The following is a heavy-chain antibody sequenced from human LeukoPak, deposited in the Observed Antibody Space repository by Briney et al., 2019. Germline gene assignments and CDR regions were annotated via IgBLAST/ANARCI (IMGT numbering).Heavy chain of an antibody. CDR3: ATVSGPDF. J-gene: IGHJ4*02. CDR1: GFSFSIYA. CDR2: ISYDGINK. V-gene: IGHV3-30-3*01. Sequence: GGSLRLSCATSGFSFSIYAMHWVRQAPGKVLEWVSFISYDGINKYYADSVKGRFTISRDNSRNTLYLQMNSLRSEDTAVYYCATVSGPDFWGQGTLVTVSS.